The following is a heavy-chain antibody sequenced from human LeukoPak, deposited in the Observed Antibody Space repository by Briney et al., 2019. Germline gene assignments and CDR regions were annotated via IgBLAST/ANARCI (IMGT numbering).Heavy chain of an antibody. Sequence: MAGGSLRLSCAASGFTFSSYSMNWVRQAPGKGLEWVSSISSSSSYIYYADSVKGRFTISRDNAKNSLYLQMNSLRAEDTAVYYCARAASSPRTWHTDYWGQGTLVTVSS. V-gene: IGHV3-21*01. CDR2: ISSSSSYI. CDR1: GFTFSSYS. CDR3: ARAASSPRTWHTDY. D-gene: IGHD1-7*01. J-gene: IGHJ4*02.